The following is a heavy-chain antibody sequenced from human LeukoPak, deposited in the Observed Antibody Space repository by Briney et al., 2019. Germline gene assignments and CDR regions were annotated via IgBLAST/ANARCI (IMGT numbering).Heavy chain of an antibody. Sequence: GGSLRLSCAASGFTFSSYWMHWVRQAPGKGLVWVSRINRDGSSTSYADSVKGRFTISRDNAKNTLYLQMNSLRAEDTAVYYCAREQWLVSWFDPWGQGTLVTVSS. CDR1: GFTFSSYW. CDR3: AREQWLVSWFDP. J-gene: IGHJ5*02. V-gene: IGHV3-74*01. CDR2: INRDGSST. D-gene: IGHD6-19*01.